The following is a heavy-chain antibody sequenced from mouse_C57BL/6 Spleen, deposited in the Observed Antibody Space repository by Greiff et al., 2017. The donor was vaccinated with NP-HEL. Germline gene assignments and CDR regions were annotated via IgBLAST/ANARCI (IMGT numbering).Heavy chain of an antibody. CDR2: ISSGGSYT. J-gene: IGHJ4*01. CDR1: GFTFSSYG. D-gene: IGHD2-2*01. Sequence: EVKLMESGGDLVKPGGSLKLSCAASGFTFSSYGMSWVRQTPDTRLEWVATISSGGSYTYYPDSVKGRFTISRDNAKNTLYLQMSSLKSEDTAMYYCARGVTTAMDYWGQGTSVTVSS. V-gene: IGHV5-6*01. CDR3: ARGVTTAMDY.